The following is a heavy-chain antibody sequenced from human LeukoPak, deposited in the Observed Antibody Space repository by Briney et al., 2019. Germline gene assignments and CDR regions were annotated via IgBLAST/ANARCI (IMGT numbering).Heavy chain of an antibody. J-gene: IGHJ3*02. D-gene: IGHD5-24*01. Sequence: GESLKISCKGSGYTFTSYWIGWVRQMPGKGLEWMGIIYPGDSDTIYSPSFQGQVTISADKSISTAYLQWSSLKASDTAIYYCARRRRDGYNWDAFDIWGQGTMVTVSS. CDR2: IYPGDSDT. CDR3: ARRRRDGYNWDAFDI. CDR1: GYTFTSYW. V-gene: IGHV5-51*01.